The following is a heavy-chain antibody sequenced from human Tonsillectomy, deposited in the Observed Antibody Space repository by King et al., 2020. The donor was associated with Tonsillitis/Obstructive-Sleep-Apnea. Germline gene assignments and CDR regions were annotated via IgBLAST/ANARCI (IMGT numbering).Heavy chain of an antibody. J-gene: IGHJ3*02. V-gene: IGHV4-59*01. CDR2: IYYSGST. CDR1: GGSISSYY. Sequence: VQLQESGPGLVKPSETLSLTCTVSGGSISSYYWSWIRQPPGKGLEWIGYIYYSGSTNYNPSLKSRVTISVDTSKNQFSLKLSSVTAADTAVYYCVRGSTYRDAFDIWGRGTMVTVSS. CDR3: VRGSTYRDAFDI. D-gene: IGHD4-11*01.